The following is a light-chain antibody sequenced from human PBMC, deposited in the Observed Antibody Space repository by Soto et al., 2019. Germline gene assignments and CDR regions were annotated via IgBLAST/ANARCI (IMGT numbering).Light chain of an antibody. CDR3: HQANSFPIT. CDR2: AAS. V-gene: IGKV1-12*01. J-gene: IGKJ5*01. Sequence: DIQMTPSTSPVSASDGAIVTITCQASQGISSWLTWQQHRPAKSPKLLDYAASITQSAAPSRFSGSGTGTDFTLTISSLQPEDFATYYCHQANSFPITSGQGTRLEI. CDR1: QGISSW.